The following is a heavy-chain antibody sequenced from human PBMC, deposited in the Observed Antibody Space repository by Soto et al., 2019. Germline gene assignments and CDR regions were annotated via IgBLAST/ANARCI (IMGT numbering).Heavy chain of an antibody. D-gene: IGHD2-15*01. J-gene: IGHJ4*02. CDR1: GGSISSYY. CDR2: IYYSGST. V-gene: IGHV4-59*01. Sequence: LSLTCTVSGGSISSYYWSWIRQPPGKGLEWIGYIYYSGSTNYNPSLKSRVTISVDTSKNQFSLKLRSVTAADTAMYYCARAGAATLSDYWGQGSLVTVSS. CDR3: ARAGAATLSDY.